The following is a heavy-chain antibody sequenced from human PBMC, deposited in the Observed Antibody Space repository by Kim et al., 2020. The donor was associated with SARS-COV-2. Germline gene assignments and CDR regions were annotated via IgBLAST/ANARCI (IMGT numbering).Heavy chain of an antibody. Sequence: ASVKVSCKSSGYTFTSYGRNWVRQAPGQGLEWMGWNSADSGDTKYAQKLQGRVTMTTDTYTRTVYMELRNLKSNDTAGYYCARGDRYYPQQYDMDIWGQG. CDR1: GYTFTSYG. CDR2: NSADSGDT. V-gene: IGHV1-18*01. D-gene: IGHD3-10*01. CDR3: ARGDRYYPQQYDMDI. J-gene: IGHJ6*02.